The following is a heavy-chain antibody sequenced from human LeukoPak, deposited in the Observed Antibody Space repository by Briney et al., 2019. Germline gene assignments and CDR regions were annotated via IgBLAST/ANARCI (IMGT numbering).Heavy chain of an antibody. D-gene: IGHD6-13*01. CDR1: GFTFSSYG. CDR2: IWYDGSNK. Sequence: GGSLRLSCAASGFTFSSYGMHWVRQAPGKGLEWVAVIWYDGSNKYYADSVKGRFTISRDNSKNTLYLQMNSLRAEDTAVYYCARDSLWQQTDYWGQGTLVTVSS. V-gene: IGHV3-33*01. J-gene: IGHJ4*02. CDR3: ARDSLWQQTDY.